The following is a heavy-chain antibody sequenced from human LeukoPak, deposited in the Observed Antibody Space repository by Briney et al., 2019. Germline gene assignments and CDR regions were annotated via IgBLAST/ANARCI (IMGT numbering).Heavy chain of an antibody. J-gene: IGHJ4*02. CDR2: MNQDGSEK. V-gene: IGHV3-7*01. Sequence: PGGSLRLSCAASGFTFSSYWMSWVRQAPGKGLEWVANMNQDGSEKYYVDSVKGRFTITRDSAKNTLYLQMNSLRAEDTAVYYCARGTGNYYGYWGQGTLVTVSS. CDR1: GFTFSSYW. CDR3: ARGTGNYYGY. D-gene: IGHD3/OR15-3a*01.